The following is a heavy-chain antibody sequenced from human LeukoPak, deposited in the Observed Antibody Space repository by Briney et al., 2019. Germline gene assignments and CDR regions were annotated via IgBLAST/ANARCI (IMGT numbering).Heavy chain of an antibody. V-gene: IGHV3-48*01. CDR2: ISSSSSTI. Sequence: GGSLRLSCAASGFTFSTYNMNWVRQAPGKGLEWVSYISSSSSTIYYADSVKGRFTISRDDSNNVLYLQMNNLRAEDTAVYYCARDLGQHCTSSTCYALGYAFDIWGQGTMVTVSS. D-gene: IGHD2-2*01. CDR1: GFTFSTYN. CDR3: ARDLGQHCTSSTCYALGYAFDI. J-gene: IGHJ3*02.